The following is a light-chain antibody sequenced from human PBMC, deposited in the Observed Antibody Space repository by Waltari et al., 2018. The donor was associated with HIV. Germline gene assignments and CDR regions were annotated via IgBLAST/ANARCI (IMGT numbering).Light chain of an antibody. CDR2: ENN. J-gene: IGLJ3*02. CDR1: DPNLGDNF. Sequence: QSVLTHPPSVSAAAGQKVTISCSGSDPNLGDNFVFWYQQVPGAAPRLVIYENNKRPSGIPDRFSGSKSGTSATLGITGLQPGDEAHYFCATWESGLSAVFGAGTKLTVL. V-gene: IGLV1-51*01. CDR3: ATWESGLSAV.